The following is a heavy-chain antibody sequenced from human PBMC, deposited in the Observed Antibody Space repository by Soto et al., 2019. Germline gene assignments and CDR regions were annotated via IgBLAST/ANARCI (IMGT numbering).Heavy chain of an antibody. CDR2: ISSSSNTI. Sequence: GGSLRLSCATSGFTFTSYSMNWVRQAPGRGLEWLSYISSSSNTIFYADSVKGRFTISRDSANSSLSLQLTSLRDDDTALYLCARGLGWRRGPFDFWGQGTTVTVYS. J-gene: IGHJ4*02. D-gene: IGHD2-21*01. CDR3: ARGLGWRRGPFDF. CDR1: GFTFTSYS. V-gene: IGHV3-48*02.